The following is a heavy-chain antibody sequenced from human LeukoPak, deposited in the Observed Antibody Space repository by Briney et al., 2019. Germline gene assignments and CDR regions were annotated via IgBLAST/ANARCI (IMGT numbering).Heavy chain of an antibody. CDR2: IDPSGGST. D-gene: IGHD5-18*01. CDR3: ARNDQRGYNHGSPDY. CDR1: GYTFTSYY. Sequence: GASVKVSCKASGYTFTSYYIHWVRQAPGQGLEWMGIIDPSGGSTAYAQKFQGRVTMTRDTSTSTVHMELRSLTSEDTAVYYCARNDQRGYNHGSPDYWGQGTLVIVSS. V-gene: IGHV1-46*01. J-gene: IGHJ4*02.